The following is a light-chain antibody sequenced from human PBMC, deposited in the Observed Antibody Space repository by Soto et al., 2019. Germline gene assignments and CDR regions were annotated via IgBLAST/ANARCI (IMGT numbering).Light chain of an antibody. V-gene: IGKV1-5*01. Sequence: DIQMTQSPSTLSASVGARVTITCRASQSISVWVAWYQQKPGKAPKILIWDDSRLQRGVPSRFSGMGSGTKFMSTISSLQPYDVATYYCKQYNNYVTWTCGQGTKVEIK. CDR1: QSISVW. J-gene: IGKJ1*01. CDR3: KQYNNYVTWT. CDR2: DDS.